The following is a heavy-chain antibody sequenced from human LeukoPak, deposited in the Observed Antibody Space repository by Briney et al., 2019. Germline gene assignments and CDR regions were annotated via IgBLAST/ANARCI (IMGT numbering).Heavy chain of an antibody. J-gene: IGHJ4*02. Sequence: QPGGSLRLSCAASGFTFSSYAMHWVRQAPGKGLEWVAVISYDGSNKYYADSVKGRFTISRDNSKNTLYLQMNSLRAEDTAVYYCAREKGDGYNYYGYWGQGTLVTVSS. CDR1: GFTFSSYA. V-gene: IGHV3-30*04. D-gene: IGHD5-24*01. CDR3: AREKGDGYNYYGY. CDR2: ISYDGSNK.